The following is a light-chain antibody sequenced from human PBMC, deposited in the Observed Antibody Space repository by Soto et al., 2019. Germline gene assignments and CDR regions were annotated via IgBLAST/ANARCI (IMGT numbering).Light chain of an antibody. J-gene: IGLJ2*01. Sequence: QSVLTQSPSASASLGASVKLTCTLSSGHSSYAIAWHQQQPEKGPRYLMKLNSDGSHSKGDGIPDRFSGSSSGAERYLTISSLQSEDEADYYFQTWGAVSPFGGGTKLTVL. V-gene: IGLV4-69*01. CDR1: SGHSSYA. CDR2: LNSDGSH. CDR3: QTWGAVSP.